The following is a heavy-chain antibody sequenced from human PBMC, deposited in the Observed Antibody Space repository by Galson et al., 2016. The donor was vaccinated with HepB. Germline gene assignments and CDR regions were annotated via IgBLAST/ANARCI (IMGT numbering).Heavy chain of an antibody. J-gene: IGHJ2*01. D-gene: IGHD3-9*01. CDR2: ISGSTTTI. CDR3: ARDQHYDILTGYRHPYWYFDL. CDR1: GFSFSRNN. V-gene: IGHV3-48*02. Sequence: SLRLSCAASGFSFSRNNMNWIRQAPGKGLEWVSRISGSTTTISYADSVKARFTISRDNAKNSLYLQMNSLRDEDTAVYYCARDQHYDILTGYRHPYWYFDLWGRGTLVTVSS.